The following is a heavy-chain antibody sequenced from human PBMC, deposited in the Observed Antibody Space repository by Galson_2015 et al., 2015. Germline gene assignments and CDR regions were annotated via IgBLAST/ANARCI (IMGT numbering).Heavy chain of an antibody. Sequence: SVKVSCKASGGTFSSYTISWVRQAPGQGLEWMGRIIPILGIANYAQKFQGRVTITADKSTSTAYMELSSLRSEDTAVYYCARDSCTNGVCYTWYFDYWGQGTLVTVSS. J-gene: IGHJ4*02. CDR2: IIPILGIA. V-gene: IGHV1-69*04. D-gene: IGHD2-8*01. CDR1: GGTFSSYT. CDR3: ARDSCTNGVCYTWYFDY.